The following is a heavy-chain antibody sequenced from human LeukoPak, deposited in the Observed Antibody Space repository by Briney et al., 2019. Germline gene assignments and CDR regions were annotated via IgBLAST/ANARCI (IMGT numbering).Heavy chain of an antibody. CDR1: GGSISSYY. J-gene: IGHJ5*02. D-gene: IGHD2-8*01. CDR2: IYYSATT. V-gene: IGHV4-59*01. Sequence: SETLSLTCTVSGGSISSYYWSWIRQPPGKGLEWIGYIYYSATTNYNPSLKSRVTMSVDTSKNQFSLKLSSVTAADTAVYYCARSITNRGSYWLDPWGQGTLVTVSS. CDR3: ARSITNRGSYWLDP.